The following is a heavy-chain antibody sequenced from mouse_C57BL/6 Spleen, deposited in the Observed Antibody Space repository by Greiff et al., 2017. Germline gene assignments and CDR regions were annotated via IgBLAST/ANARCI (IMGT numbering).Heavy chain of an antibody. CDR1: GYAFSSSW. CDR3: ARCGYYGSSYGWYFDV. V-gene: IGHV1-82*01. D-gene: IGHD1-1*01. J-gene: IGHJ1*03. CDR2: IYPGDGDT. Sequence: QVQLQQSGPELVKPGASVKISCKASGYAFSSSWMNWVKQRPGKGLEWIGRIYPGDGDTNYNGKFKGKATLTADKSSSTAYMQLSSLTSEDSAVYFCARCGYYGSSYGWYFDVWGTGTTVTVSS.